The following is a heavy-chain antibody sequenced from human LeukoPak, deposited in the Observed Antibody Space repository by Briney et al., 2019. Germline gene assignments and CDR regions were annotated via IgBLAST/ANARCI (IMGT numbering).Heavy chain of an antibody. D-gene: IGHD6-19*01. Sequence: SETLSLTCAVYGGSFSGHYWTWIRQPPGKGLEWIGSIYHSGSTYYNPSLKSRVTISVDTSKNQFSLKLSSVTAADTAVYYCAKGDGSGWYFDYWGQGALVTVSS. CDR2: IYHSGST. CDR3: AKGDGSGWYFDY. CDR1: GGSFSGHY. V-gene: IGHV4-34*01. J-gene: IGHJ4*02.